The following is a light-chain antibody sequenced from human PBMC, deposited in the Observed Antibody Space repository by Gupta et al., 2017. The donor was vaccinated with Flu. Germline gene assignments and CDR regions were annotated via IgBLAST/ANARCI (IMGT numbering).Light chain of an antibody. Sequence: QSALTQPASASGSPGQSITIPCTGTSSDVGSYNLVSWYQQHPGKAPKLMIYEGSKRPSGVSNRFSGSKSGNTASLTISGLQAEDEADYYCCSYAGSTFYVFGTGTKVTVL. CDR3: CSYAGSTFYV. CDR2: EGS. J-gene: IGLJ1*01. V-gene: IGLV2-23*01. CDR1: SSDVGSYNL.